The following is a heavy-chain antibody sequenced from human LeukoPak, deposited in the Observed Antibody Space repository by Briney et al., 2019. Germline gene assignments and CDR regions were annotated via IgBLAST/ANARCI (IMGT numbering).Heavy chain of an antibody. CDR1: GGSISSSSYY. Sequence: SETLSLTCTVSGGSISSSSYYWGWIRQPPGKGLEWIGSIYYSGSTYYNPSLKSRVTISVDTSKNQFSLKLSSVTAADTAVYYCARGPYYDSSGYYTYYFDYWGQGTLVTVSS. J-gene: IGHJ4*02. V-gene: IGHV4-39*07. CDR3: ARGPYYDSSGYYTYYFDY. D-gene: IGHD3-22*01. CDR2: IYYSGST.